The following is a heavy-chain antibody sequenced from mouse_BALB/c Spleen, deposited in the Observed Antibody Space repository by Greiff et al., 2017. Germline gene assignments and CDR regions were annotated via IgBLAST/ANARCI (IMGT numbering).Heavy chain of an antibody. D-gene: IGHD2-4*01. CDR3: ARYDYDYFDY. Sequence: EVKLVESGGGLVKPGGSLKLSCAASGFTFSSYTMSWVRQTPVKRLEWVATISSGGGNTYYPDSVKGRFTISRDNAKNNLYLQMSSLRSEDTALYYCARYDYDYFDYWGQGTTLTVSS. CDR2: ISSGGGNT. CDR1: GFTFSSYT. J-gene: IGHJ2*01. V-gene: IGHV5-9*03.